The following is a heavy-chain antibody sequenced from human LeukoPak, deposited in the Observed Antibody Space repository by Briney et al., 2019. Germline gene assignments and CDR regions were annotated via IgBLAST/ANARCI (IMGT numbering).Heavy chain of an antibody. V-gene: IGHV3-48*03. Sequence: GGSLRLSCAASGFIFSSYEMNWVRQAPGRGLEWVSYMSRGGISTYYADSVKGRFTISRDNAKSTLFLQMNSLRPEDTAIYYCARAYTYAPYYYMDVWGKGTTVTISS. J-gene: IGHJ6*03. CDR2: MSRGGIST. CDR1: GFIFSSYE. CDR3: ARAYTYAPYYYMDV. D-gene: IGHD2-2*01.